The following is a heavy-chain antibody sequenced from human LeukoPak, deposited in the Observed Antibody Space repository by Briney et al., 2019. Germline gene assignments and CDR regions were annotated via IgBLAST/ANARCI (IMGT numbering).Heavy chain of an antibody. CDR3: TKDHSEYVWGSYRRDDY. D-gene: IGHD3-16*02. CDR1: GFTVNSYA. CDR2: ISGSGDNT. J-gene: IGHJ4*02. Sequence: GGSLRPSCAASGFTVNSYAMSWVRQGPGKGLEWVSAISGSGDNTYYADSVRDRFTISRDSSKNTLYLQMDSLSAEDTAVYYCTKDHSEYVWGSYRRDDYWGQGTLVTVSS. V-gene: IGHV3-23*01.